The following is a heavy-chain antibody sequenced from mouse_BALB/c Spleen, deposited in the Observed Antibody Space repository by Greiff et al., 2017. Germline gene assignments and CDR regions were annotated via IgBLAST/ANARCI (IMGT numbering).Heavy chain of an antibody. CDR1: GFTFSSFG. Sequence: EVKLLESGGGLVQPGGSRKLSCAASGFTFSSFGMHWVRQAPEKGLEWVAYISSGSSTIYYADTVKGRFTISRDNPKNTLFLQMTSLRSEDTAMYYCARSAYPYAMDYWGQGTSVTVSS. CDR2: ISSGSSTI. CDR3: ARSAYPYAMDY. J-gene: IGHJ4*01. D-gene: IGHD3-1*01. V-gene: IGHV5-17*02.